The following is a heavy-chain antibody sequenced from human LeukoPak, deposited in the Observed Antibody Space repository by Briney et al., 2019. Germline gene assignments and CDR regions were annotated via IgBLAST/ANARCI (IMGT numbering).Heavy chain of an antibody. D-gene: IGHD3-10*01. J-gene: IGHJ5*02. Sequence: GASVKVSCKASGYTLTSYGISWVRQAPGQGLEWMGWISAYNGNTNYAQKLQGRVTMTTDTSTSTAYMELSRLRSDDTAVYYCAREGALGGITMVRGVIDAGNWFDPWGQGTLVTVSS. V-gene: IGHV1-18*01. CDR1: GYTLTSYG. CDR2: ISAYNGNT. CDR3: AREGALGGITMVRGVIDAGNWFDP.